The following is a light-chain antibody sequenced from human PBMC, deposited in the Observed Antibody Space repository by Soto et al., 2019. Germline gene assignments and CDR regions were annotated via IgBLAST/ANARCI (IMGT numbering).Light chain of an antibody. V-gene: IGLV8-61*01. CDR3: QTWGFGIRV. CDR1: SDSVSASHF. Sequence: QAVVTQEPSFSVSPGGTVTLTCGLSSDSVSASHFPSWYQQTPGQAPRTLIYNTNTRSSGVPDRFSGSILGNRAALTISSLQSEDEADYYCQTWGFGIRVFGGGTKLTVL. J-gene: IGLJ3*02. CDR2: NTN.